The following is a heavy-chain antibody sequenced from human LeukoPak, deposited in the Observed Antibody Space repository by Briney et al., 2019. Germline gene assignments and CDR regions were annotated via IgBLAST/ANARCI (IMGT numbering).Heavy chain of an antibody. V-gene: IGHV1-2*02. D-gene: IGHD6-13*01. Sequence: ASVKVSCKAFGYTFNDYHMHWMRQAPGQGPEWMGWINPNSGDTNYAQKLQGRVTMTRDTSISTTYMELSRLRFDDTAVYYCARDGSLDVWGQGTTVTVSS. CDR2: INPNSGDT. J-gene: IGHJ6*02. CDR1: GYTFNDYH. CDR3: ARDGSLDV.